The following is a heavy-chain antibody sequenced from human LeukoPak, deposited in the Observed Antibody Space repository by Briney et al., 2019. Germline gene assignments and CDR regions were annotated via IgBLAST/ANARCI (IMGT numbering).Heavy chain of an antibody. CDR2: INPSGGTT. D-gene: IGHD3-9*01. Sequence: ASVKVFCKASGDTFTSYSIHWGRHAPGQGLEWMGIINPSGGTTKYAQKFQGRVTMTRDTSTSTVYMELSSLRSEDTAVYYCARDGGGLNDIHADYWGQGTLVTVSS. V-gene: IGHV1-46*01. J-gene: IGHJ4*02. CDR1: GDTFTSYS. CDR3: ARDGGGLNDIHADY.